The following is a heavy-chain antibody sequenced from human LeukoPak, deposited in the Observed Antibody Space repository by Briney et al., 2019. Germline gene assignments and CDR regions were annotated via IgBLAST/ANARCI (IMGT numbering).Heavy chain of an antibody. D-gene: IGHD3-3*01. V-gene: IGHV4-34*01. CDR2: INHSGST. CDR1: GGSFSGYY. J-gene: IGHJ4*02. Sequence: SETLSLTCAVCGGSFSGYYWSWIRQPPGKGLEWIGEINHSGSTNYNPSLKSRVSISVDTSKNQFSLKLSSVTAADTAVYYCARGGYYRRSRFDYWGQGTLVTVSS. CDR3: ARGGYYRRSRFDY.